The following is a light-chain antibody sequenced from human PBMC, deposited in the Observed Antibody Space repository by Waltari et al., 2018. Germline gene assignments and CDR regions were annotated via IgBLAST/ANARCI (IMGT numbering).Light chain of an antibody. CDR3: SSYTSSTTL. CDR1: SSDVGGYNY. Sequence: QSALTQPASVSGSPGQSIAIPCPGTSSDVGGYNYVAWYQLHPGKAPKLLIYDVKDRPSGVSNRFSGSKSGNTASLTISGLQPEDEADYYCSSYTSSTTLFGGGTKLTVL. CDR2: DVK. J-gene: IGLJ2*01. V-gene: IGLV2-14*01.